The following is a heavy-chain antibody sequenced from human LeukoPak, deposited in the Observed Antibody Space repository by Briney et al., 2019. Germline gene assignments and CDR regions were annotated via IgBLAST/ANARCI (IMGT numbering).Heavy chain of an antibody. V-gene: IGHV1-24*01. Sequence: ASVKVSCTVSGYTLTELSMHWVRQAPGKGLEWMGGFDPEDGETSYAQKFQGRVTMTRDTSTSTVYMELSSLRSEDTAVYYCARGAQGYWGQGTLVTVSS. CDR3: ARGAQGY. J-gene: IGHJ4*02. CDR1: GYTLTELS. CDR2: FDPEDGET.